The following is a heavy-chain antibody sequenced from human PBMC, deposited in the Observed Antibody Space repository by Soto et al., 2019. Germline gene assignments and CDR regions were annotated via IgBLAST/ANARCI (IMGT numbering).Heavy chain of an antibody. CDR1: GGSISSSSYY. D-gene: IGHD2-2*01. Sequence: SETLSLTCTVSGGSISSSSYYWGWIRQPPGKGLEWIGSIYYSGSTYCNPSLKSRVTISVDTSKNQFSLKLSSVTAAATAVYYCAGGQSIVVVPAAPIGYDSGGAFDIWGQGTMVTVSS. J-gene: IGHJ3*02. CDR3: AGGQSIVVVPAAPIGYDSGGAFDI. CDR2: IYYSGST. V-gene: IGHV4-39*01.